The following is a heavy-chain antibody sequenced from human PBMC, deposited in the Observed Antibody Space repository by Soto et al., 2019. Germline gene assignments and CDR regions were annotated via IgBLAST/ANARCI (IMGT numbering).Heavy chain of an antibody. Sequence: SVKVSCKASGGTFSSYAISWVRQAPGQGLEWMGGIIPIFGTANYAQKFQGRVTITADESTSTAYMELSSLRSEDTAVYYCARALRSSSTITYGMDAWGHATTVTVSS. V-gene: IGHV1-69*13. J-gene: IGHJ6*02. CDR1: GGTFSSYA. CDR3: ARALRSSSTITYGMDA. CDR2: IIPIFGTA. D-gene: IGHD2-2*01.